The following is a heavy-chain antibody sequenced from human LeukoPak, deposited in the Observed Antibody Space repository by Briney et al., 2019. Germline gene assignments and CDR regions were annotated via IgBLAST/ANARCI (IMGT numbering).Heavy chain of an antibody. CDR2: INQDGSEK. CDR3: WGPS. CDR1: GIAFSTNW. Sequence: GGSLRLSCAASGIAFSTNWMTWVRQAPGKGLEWVANINQDGSEKYCGDSVKGRFTISRDNAKNSLYLQMNSLRAEDTAVYDCWGPSWGQGTLVTVSS. D-gene: IGHD7-27*01. V-gene: IGHV3-7*05. J-gene: IGHJ5*02.